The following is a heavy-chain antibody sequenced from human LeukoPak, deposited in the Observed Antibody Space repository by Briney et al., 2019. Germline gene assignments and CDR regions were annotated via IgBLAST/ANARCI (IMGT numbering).Heavy chain of an antibody. V-gene: IGHV4-61*01. CDR3: ARAEKYGHHLRFDI. J-gene: IGHJ3*02. CDR1: SGSISTSNYY. D-gene: IGHD1-14*01. Sequence: SETLSLTCTVSSGSISTSNYYWSWIRQPPGKGLEWIGYIYYSGSTDYNPSLESRVTISVDTSKNQFSLKLSSVTAADTAVYYCARAEKYGHHLRFDIWGQGTMVTVSS. CDR2: IYYSGST.